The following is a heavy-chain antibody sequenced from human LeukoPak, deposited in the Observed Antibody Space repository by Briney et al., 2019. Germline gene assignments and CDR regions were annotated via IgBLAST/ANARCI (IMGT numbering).Heavy chain of an antibody. J-gene: IGHJ4*02. CDR3: AKDQEGDYSSGYYFDY. V-gene: IGHV3-30*18. Sequence: GGSLRLSCAASGFNFRSYGMQWVRQAPGKGLEWVTLISYDGTDKYYAASVRGRFTISRDNSKNTLYLQMNSLRPEDTGVYYCAKDQEGDYSSGYYFDYWGQGTLVTVSS. D-gene: IGHD4-17*01. CDR2: ISYDGTDK. CDR1: GFNFRSYG.